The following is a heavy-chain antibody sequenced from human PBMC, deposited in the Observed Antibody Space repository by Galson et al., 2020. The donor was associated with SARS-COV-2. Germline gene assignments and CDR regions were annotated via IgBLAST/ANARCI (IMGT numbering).Heavy chain of an antibody. D-gene: IGHD1-26*01. CDR2: ISDGGTNK. J-gene: IGHJ3*02. V-gene: IGHV3-30*18. CDR3: AKAVSGWDLLHPFDM. CDR1: GFTVNSYG. Sequence: GESLKISCAASGFTVNSYGMHWVRQAPGKGLEWVAVISDGGTNKYYADSVKGRFTISRDNSRNTLYLQMNSLRAEDTAVYYCAKAVSGWDLLHPFDMWGQGTMVTVSS.